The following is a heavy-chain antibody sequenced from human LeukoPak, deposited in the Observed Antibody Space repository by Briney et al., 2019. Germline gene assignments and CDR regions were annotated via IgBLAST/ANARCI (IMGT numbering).Heavy chain of an antibody. D-gene: IGHD2-15*01. CDR2: IYTSGST. Sequence: SETLSLTCTVSGGSISSYYWSWIRQPPGKGLEWIGYIYTSGSTNYNPSLKSRVTISVDTSKNQFSLKLSSVTAADTAVYYCARLRGNCFPDYWGQGTLVTVSS. J-gene: IGHJ4*02. V-gene: IGHV4-4*09. CDR1: GGSISSYY. CDR3: ARLRGNCFPDY.